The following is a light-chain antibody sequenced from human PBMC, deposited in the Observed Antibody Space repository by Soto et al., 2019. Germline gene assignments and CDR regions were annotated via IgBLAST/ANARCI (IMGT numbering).Light chain of an antibody. CDR3: QQYNSYPRT. CDR2: DAS. Sequence: DIQMTQSPSTLSASVGDRVTITCRASQSISSWLAWYQQKPGQAPKLLIYDASSLESGVPSRFSGSGSGTEFTLTISSLQPDDFATYYCQQYNSYPRTFDQGTKVEIK. V-gene: IGKV1-5*01. J-gene: IGKJ1*01. CDR1: QSISSW.